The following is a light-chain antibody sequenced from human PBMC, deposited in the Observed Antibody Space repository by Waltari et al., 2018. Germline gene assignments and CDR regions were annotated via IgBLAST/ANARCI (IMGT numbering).Light chain of an antibody. CDR3: CSYAGSYTWV. J-gene: IGLJ3*02. Sequence: GQSVTISCTGTSGDVGGNNYVSWYQQHPGKAPKVMIYDLSRRPSGVPDRFSGSRSANTASLTISGLQAEDEADYYCCSYAGSYTWVFGGGTKVTVL. CDR2: DLS. V-gene: IGLV2-11*01. CDR1: SGDVGGNNY.